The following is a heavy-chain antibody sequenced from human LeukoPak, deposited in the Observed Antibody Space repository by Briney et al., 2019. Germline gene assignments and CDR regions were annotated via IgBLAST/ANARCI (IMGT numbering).Heavy chain of an antibody. Sequence: GGSLRLSCAASGFTFSNYWMSWVRQAPGKGLEWLANMNQDGSHIYYVDSVKSRFTISRDNAKNSLYLQLDSLRAEDTAVYYCARDLVTTIVVPYDFWGQGTLVTVSS. V-gene: IGHV3-7*01. J-gene: IGHJ4*02. CDR3: ARDLVTTIVVPYDF. CDR1: GFTFSNYW. CDR2: MNQDGSHI. D-gene: IGHD3-22*01.